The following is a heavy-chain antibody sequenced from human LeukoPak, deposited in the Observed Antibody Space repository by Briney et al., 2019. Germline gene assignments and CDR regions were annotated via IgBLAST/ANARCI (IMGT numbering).Heavy chain of an antibody. D-gene: IGHD3-22*01. V-gene: IGHV1-8*01. Sequence: ASVKVSCKASGYTFTSYDINWVRQATGQGLEWMGWMNPNSGNTGYAQKFQGRVTMTRNTSISTAYMELSSLRSEDTAVYYCARGSIDSSGYIFDYWGQGTLVTVSS. CDR1: GYTFTSYD. CDR2: MNPNSGNT. CDR3: ARGSIDSSGYIFDY. J-gene: IGHJ4*02.